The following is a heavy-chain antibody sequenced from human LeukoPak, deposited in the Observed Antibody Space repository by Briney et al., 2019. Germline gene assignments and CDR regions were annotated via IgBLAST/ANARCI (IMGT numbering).Heavy chain of an antibody. CDR2: IYYTGST. J-gene: IGHJ4*02. V-gene: IGHV4-39*01. D-gene: IGHD6-19*01. Sequence: SETLSLTCTVSGGSISTSNYYWGWIRQPPGKGLEWIGNIYYTGSTYYNASLQSRVTISIDMSKNRFSLRLSSVTAADTAMYYCVKSGGYGLIDYWGQGTLVTVSS. CDR1: GGSISTSNYY. CDR3: VKSGGYGLIDY.